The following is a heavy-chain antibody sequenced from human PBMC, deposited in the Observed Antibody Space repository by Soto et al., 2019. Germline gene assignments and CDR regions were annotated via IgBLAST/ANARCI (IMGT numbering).Heavy chain of an antibody. Sequence: PSETLSLTCTVSGGSLTSGGHYWRWIRQHPGKGLEWVGYIYSSGSTYYNPSLKSRVSISIDTSKNQFSLKLRSVTAGDTAVYYCAREHPSLHTRRHWFEPLGQGTVATVAP. CDR2: IYSSGST. V-gene: IGHV4-31*03. CDR1: GGSLTSGGHY. J-gene: IGHJ5*02. CDR3: AREHPSLHTRRHWFEP. D-gene: IGHD4-4*01.